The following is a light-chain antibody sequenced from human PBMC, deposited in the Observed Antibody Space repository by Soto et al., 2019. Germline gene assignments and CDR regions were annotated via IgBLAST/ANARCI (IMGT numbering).Light chain of an antibody. J-gene: IGKJ4*01. V-gene: IGKV1-12*01. CDR1: QDISSW. CDR3: QQTHSFPLT. CDR2: SAS. Sequence: DIQMTQSPSSVSASVGDRVTITCRASQDISSWLAWYQQIPGKAPKLLINSASSLQSGVPSTFSGSRSGTDFTLTISSLQPEDVANYYCQQTHSFPLTFGGGTKVEIK.